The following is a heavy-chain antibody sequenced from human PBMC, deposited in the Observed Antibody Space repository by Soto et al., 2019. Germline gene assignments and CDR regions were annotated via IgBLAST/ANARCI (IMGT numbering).Heavy chain of an antibody. CDR1: GGSISSYY. V-gene: IGHV4-59*08. D-gene: IGHD6-13*01. CDR2: IYYSGST. CDR3: ARLWSSSWYYYYGMDV. Sequence: SETLSLTCTVSGGSISSYYWSWIRQPPGKGLEWIGYIYYSGSTNYNPSLKSRVTISVDTSKNQFSLKLSSVTAADTAVYYCARLWSSSWYYYYGMDVWGQGTTVTVS. J-gene: IGHJ6*02.